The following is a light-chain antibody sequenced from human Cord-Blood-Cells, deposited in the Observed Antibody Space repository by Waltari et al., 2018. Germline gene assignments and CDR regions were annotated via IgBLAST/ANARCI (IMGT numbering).Light chain of an antibody. CDR2: GAS. CDR3: QQYGSSPT. CDR1: QSVSSSY. V-gene: IGKV3-20*01. J-gene: IGKJ1*01. Sequence: EIVLTQSPGTLSLSPGERATLSCRASQSVSSSYLAWYQQNTGQAHRLLIYGASSRATGIPDRFSGSGSGTDFTLTISRLEPEDFALYYCQQYGSSPTFGQGTKVEIK.